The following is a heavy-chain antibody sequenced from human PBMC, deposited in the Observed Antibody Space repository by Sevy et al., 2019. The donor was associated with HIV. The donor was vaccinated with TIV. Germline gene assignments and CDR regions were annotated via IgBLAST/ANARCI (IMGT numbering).Heavy chain of an antibody. Sequence: SETLSLTCTVSGGSISSYYWSWIRQPPGKGLEWIGYIYYSGSTNYNPSLKSRVTISVDTSKNQFSLKLSSVTAADTAVCYCARGRPYYDILTDNGAFDIWGQGTMVTVSS. D-gene: IGHD3-9*01. CDR3: ARGRPYYDILTDNGAFDI. V-gene: IGHV4-59*01. J-gene: IGHJ3*02. CDR2: IYYSGST. CDR1: GGSISSYY.